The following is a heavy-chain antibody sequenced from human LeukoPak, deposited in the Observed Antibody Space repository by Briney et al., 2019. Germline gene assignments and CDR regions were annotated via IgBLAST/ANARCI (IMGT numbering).Heavy chain of an antibody. CDR3: ARVRDDYFFDY. J-gene: IGHJ4*02. CDR2: IHYIGNT. D-gene: IGHD3-3*01. V-gene: IGHV4-31*03. Sequence: SETLSLTCTVSGDSITTSGYYWSWIRRHPGAGLEWIAYIHYIGNTYYNPSLESRVTMSIDTSSNQFSLNVASVTAADTAVYFCARVRDDYFFDYWGQGILVTVSS. CDR1: GDSITTSGYY.